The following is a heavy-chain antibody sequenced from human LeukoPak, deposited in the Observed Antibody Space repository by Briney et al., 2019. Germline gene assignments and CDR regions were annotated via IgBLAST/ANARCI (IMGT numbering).Heavy chain of an antibody. CDR1: GFTFSSYG. V-gene: IGHV3-30*03. J-gene: IGHJ6*02. CDR2: ISYDGSNK. CDR3: ASGMDV. Sequence: GGSLRLSCAASGFTFSSYGMHWVRQAPGKGLEWVAVISYDGSNKYYADSVKGRFTISRDNSKNTLYLQMNSLRAEDTAVYYCASGMDVWGQGTTATVSS.